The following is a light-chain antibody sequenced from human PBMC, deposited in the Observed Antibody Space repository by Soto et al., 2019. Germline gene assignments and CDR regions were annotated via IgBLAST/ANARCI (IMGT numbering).Light chain of an antibody. CDR2: TNT. CDR1: SSNIGAGYE. Sequence: QSVLTQPPSVSGAPGPRVTIACTGSSSNIGAGYEVHWYQQFPGTAPKLLIYTNTNRPSGVPDRFSGSKSGTSASLAITGLRAEDEADYYCQSYDRGLGGVLYGGGTELTVL. CDR3: QSYDRGLGGVL. V-gene: IGLV1-40*01. J-gene: IGLJ2*01.